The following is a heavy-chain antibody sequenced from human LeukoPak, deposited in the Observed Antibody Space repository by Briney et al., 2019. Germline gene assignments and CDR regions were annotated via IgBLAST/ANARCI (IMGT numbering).Heavy chain of an antibody. CDR1: GFTFDDYA. CDR2: INSDGSST. V-gene: IGHV3-74*01. Sequence: SGGSLRLSCAASGFTFDDYAMHWVRHAPGKGLVWVSRINSDGSSTSYADSVKGRFTISRDNAKNTLYLQMNSLRAEDTALYYCARVQQYDVFDYWGQGTLVTVSS. J-gene: IGHJ4*02. CDR3: ARVQQYDVFDY. D-gene: IGHD3-16*01.